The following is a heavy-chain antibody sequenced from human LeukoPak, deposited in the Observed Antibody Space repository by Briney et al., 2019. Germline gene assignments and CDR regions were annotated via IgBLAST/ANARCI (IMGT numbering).Heavy chain of an antibody. Sequence: KPSETLSLTCTVSGVSIISSSYDWGWLRQPPGKGLEWIGSINYSGSTDYNPSLKSRVTISVDASKNQFSLKMSSVTAADTAVYYCARHFDNWGQGTLVTVSS. CDR3: ARHFDN. V-gene: IGHV4-39*01. J-gene: IGHJ4*02. CDR2: INYSGST. CDR1: GVSIISSSYD.